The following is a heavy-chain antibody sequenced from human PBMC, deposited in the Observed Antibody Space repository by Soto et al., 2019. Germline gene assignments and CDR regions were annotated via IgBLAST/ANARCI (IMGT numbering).Heavy chain of an antibody. Sequence: RGSLRLSCAASGFTFSSYSMNWVRQAPGKGLEWVSSISSSSSYIYYADSVKGRFTISRDNAKNSLYLQMNSLRAEDTAVYYCARAGRWNWFDPWGQGTLVPVSS. D-gene: IGHD3-16*02. V-gene: IGHV3-21*01. J-gene: IGHJ5*02. CDR3: ARAGRWNWFDP. CDR2: ISSSSSYI. CDR1: GFTFSSYS.